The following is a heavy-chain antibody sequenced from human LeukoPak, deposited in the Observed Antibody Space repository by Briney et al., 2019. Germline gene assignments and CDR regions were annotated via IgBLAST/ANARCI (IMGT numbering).Heavy chain of an antibody. D-gene: IGHD5-18*01. J-gene: IGHJ5*02. CDR3: ARETAMVTYWFDP. Sequence: GASVKVSCKASGYTFTGYYMHWVRQAPGQGLEWMGWINPNSGGTNYAQKFQGRVTMTKDTSISTAYMELSRLRSDDTAVYYCARETAMVTYWFDPWGQGTLVTVSS. CDR1: GYTFTGYY. V-gene: IGHV1-2*02. CDR2: INPNSGGT.